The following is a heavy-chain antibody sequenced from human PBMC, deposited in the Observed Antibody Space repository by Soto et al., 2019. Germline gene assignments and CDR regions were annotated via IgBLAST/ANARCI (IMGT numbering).Heavy chain of an antibody. CDR1: GGSISSGDYY. V-gene: IGHV4-30-4*01. J-gene: IGHJ4*02. CDR2: IYYSGST. D-gene: IGHD1-26*01. Sequence: SETLSLTCTVSGGSISSGDYYWSWIRQPPGKGLEWIGYIYYSGSTYYNPSLKSRVTISVDTSKNQFSLKLSSVTAADTAVYYCARDTFDGTSDYWGQGTLVTVSS. CDR3: ARDTFDGTSDY.